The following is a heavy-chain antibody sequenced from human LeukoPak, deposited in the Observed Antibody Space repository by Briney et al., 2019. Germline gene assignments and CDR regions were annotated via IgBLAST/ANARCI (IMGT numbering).Heavy chain of an antibody. Sequence: SETLSLTCTVSGGSISNYYWSWIRQPPGKGLEWIGYIYYSGSTNYNPSLKSRLTISVDTSKNQFSLKLSSVTAADTAVYYCARLESLNFDYWGQGTLVTVSS. V-gene: IGHV4-59*01. CDR1: GGSISNYY. D-gene: IGHD5-24*01. J-gene: IGHJ4*02. CDR3: ARLESLNFDY. CDR2: IYYSGST.